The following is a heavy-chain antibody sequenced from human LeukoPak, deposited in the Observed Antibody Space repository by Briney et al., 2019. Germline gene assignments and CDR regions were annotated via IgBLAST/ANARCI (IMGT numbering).Heavy chain of an antibody. Sequence: GASVKVSCKASGYTFTSYGISWVRQALGQGLEWMGWISAYNGNTNYAQKLQGRVTMTTDTSTSTAYMELRSLRSDDTAVYYCARDAVTVAGRRDFDYWGQGTLVTVSS. J-gene: IGHJ4*02. D-gene: IGHD6-19*01. CDR1: GYTFTSYG. CDR2: ISAYNGNT. V-gene: IGHV1-18*01. CDR3: ARDAVTVAGRRDFDY.